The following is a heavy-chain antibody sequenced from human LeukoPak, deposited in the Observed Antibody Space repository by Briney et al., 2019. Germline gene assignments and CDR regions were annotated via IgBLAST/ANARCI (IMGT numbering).Heavy chain of an antibody. J-gene: IGHJ5*02. CDR2: IYTSGST. CDR1: GGSISSYY. V-gene: IGHV4-4*07. CDR3: ARDWHYGYSSGWLNWFDP. Sequence: PSETLSLTCTVSGGSISSYYWSWIRQPAGKGLEWIGRIYTSGSTNYNPSLKSRVTISVDTSKNQFSLKLSSVTAADTAVYYCARDWHYGYSSGWLNWFDPWGQGTLVTVSS. D-gene: IGHD6-19*01.